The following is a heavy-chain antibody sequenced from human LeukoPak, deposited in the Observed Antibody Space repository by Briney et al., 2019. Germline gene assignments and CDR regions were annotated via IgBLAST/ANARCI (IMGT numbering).Heavy chain of an antibody. Sequence: PGGSVRLSCVASGFTFNTYSMNWFRQAPGKGLEWISYISSSSATIYYADSVRGRFTISRDNAKNSLYLQMNSLRAEDTAVYYCARGRDLFDSWGQGTLVIVSS. CDR2: ISSSSATI. J-gene: IGHJ4*02. V-gene: IGHV3-48*04. CDR3: ARGRDLFDS. CDR1: GFTFNTYS.